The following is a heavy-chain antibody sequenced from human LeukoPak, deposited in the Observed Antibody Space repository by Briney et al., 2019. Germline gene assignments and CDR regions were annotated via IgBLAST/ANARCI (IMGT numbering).Heavy chain of an antibody. J-gene: IGHJ5*02. CDR3: AKYCSGGSCYNNWFDP. Sequence: GRSLRLSCAASGFTFSSYAMSWVRQAPGKGLEWVSAISGSGGSTYYADSVKGRFTISRDNSKNTLYLQMNSLRAEDTAVYYCAKYCSGGSCYNNWFDPWGQGTLVTVSS. CDR1: GFTFSSYA. D-gene: IGHD2-15*01. CDR2: ISGSGGST. V-gene: IGHV3-23*01.